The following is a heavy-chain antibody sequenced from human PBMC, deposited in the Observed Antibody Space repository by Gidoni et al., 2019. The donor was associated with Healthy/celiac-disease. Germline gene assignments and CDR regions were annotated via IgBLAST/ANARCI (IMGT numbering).Heavy chain of an antibody. V-gene: IGHV4-38-2*02. Sequence: QVQLQESGPGLVKPSETLSLPCAVSGYSISSGYYWGWIRQPPGKVLEWIGSIYHSGSTYYNPSLKSRVTISVDTSKNQFSLKLSSVTAADTAVYYCAREVAAGKIDYWGQGTLVTVSS. D-gene: IGHD6-13*01. CDR3: AREVAAGKIDY. CDR2: IYHSGST. CDR1: GYSISSGYY. J-gene: IGHJ4*02.